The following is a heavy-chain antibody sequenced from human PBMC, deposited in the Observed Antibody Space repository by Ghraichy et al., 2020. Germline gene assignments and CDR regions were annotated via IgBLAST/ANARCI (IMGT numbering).Heavy chain of an antibody. J-gene: IGHJ4*02. D-gene: IGHD6-13*01. V-gene: IGHV3-30*18. CDR2: ISYDGSNK. CDR3: AKDGAIAAAGIVYFDY. Sequence: GGSLRLSCAASGFTFSSYGIHWVRQAPGKGLEWVAVISYDGSNKYYADSVKGRFTISRDNSKNTLYLQMNSLRAEDTAVYYCAKDGAIAAAGIVYFDYWGQGTLVTVSS. CDR1: GFTFSSYG.